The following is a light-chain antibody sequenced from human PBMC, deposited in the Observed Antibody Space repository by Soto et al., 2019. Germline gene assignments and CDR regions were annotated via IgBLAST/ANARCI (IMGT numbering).Light chain of an antibody. CDR3: GTWDSSLGAVV. J-gene: IGLJ3*02. Sequence: QSALTQPPSVSAAPGQKVAISCSGSSSNIGNNYVSWYQQLPGTAPKLLIYDNDKRPSGIPDRFSGSKSDTSGTLDITGLQTGDEADYYCGTWDSSLGAVVFGGGTQLTVL. CDR2: DND. V-gene: IGLV1-51*01. CDR1: SSNIGNNY.